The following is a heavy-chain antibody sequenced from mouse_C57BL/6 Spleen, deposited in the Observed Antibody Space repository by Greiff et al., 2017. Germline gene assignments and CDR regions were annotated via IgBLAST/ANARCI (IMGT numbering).Heavy chain of an antibody. CDR3: ARSTVYDTGESYSHFDH. D-gene: IGHD1-1*01. V-gene: IGHV1-39*01. CDR1: GYSFTDYN. Sequence: EVQLQQSGPELVKPGASVKISCKASGYSFTDYNMNWVKQTNGKSLEWIGVITPNYGTPSSNQNFKGKATLTVDQSSSTAYMKLSSRTSEDSAVYYCARSTVYDTGESYSHFDHWGQRTTLTVSS. J-gene: IGHJ2*01. CDR2: ITPNYGTP.